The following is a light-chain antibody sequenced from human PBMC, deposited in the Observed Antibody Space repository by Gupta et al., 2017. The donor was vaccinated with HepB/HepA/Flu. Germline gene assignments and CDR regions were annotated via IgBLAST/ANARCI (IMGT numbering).Light chain of an antibody. CDR2: GAS. CDR3: QQYSSPRT. J-gene: IGKJ1*01. V-gene: IGKV3-20*01. Sequence: IVLTQSPGTLSLSPGERATLSCRASQSVSSSYVAWYQQKPGQAPRLLIYGASIRATGVPDRFSGSGSGTDFTLTISRLEPEDFAVYYCQQYSSPRTFGLGTKVEIK. CDR1: QSVSSSY.